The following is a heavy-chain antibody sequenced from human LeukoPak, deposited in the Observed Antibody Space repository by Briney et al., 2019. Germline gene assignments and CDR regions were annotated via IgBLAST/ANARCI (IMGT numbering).Heavy chain of an antibody. V-gene: IGHV3-21*04. D-gene: IGHD3-22*01. Sequence: GGSLRLSCAASGFTFSSYSMNWVRQAPGKGLEWVSSISSSSSYIYYADSVKGRFTISRDNSKNTLYLQMNSLRAEDTAVYYCAKVYYDSSGFVDYWGQGTLVTVSS. CDR3: AKVYYDSSGFVDY. CDR2: ISSSSSYI. CDR1: GFTFSSYS. J-gene: IGHJ4*02.